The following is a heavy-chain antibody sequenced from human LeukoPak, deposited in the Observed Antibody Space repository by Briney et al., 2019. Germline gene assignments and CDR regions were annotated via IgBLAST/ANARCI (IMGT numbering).Heavy chain of an antibody. CDR1: GFTFSDYY. CDR3: ARDKYSSSSDFDY. D-gene: IGHD6-6*01. Sequence: GGSLRLSCAASGFTFSDYYMSWIRQAPGKGLEWVSYISSSGSTIYYADSVKGRFTISRDNAKNSLYLQMNSLRAEDTAVYYCARDKYSSSSDFDYWGQGTLVTVSS. CDR2: ISSSGSTI. V-gene: IGHV3-11*04. J-gene: IGHJ4*02.